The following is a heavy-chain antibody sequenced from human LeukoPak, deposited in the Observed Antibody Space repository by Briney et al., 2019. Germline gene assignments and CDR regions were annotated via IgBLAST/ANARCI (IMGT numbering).Heavy chain of an antibody. V-gene: IGHV4-39*01. CDR2: IYYSGST. Sequence: PSETLSLTCTVSGGSISSSSYYWGWIRQPPGKGLEWIGTIYYSGSTYYNPSLKSRVTISVDTSKNQFSLRLSSVTAADTAVYYCARQDYYGSGKVDYWGQGTLVTVSS. J-gene: IGHJ4*02. CDR1: GGSISSSSYY. D-gene: IGHD3-10*01. CDR3: ARQDYYGSGKVDY.